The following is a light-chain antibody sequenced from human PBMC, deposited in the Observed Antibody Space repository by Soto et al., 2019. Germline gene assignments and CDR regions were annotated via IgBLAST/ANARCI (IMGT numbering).Light chain of an antibody. CDR3: SSYTSSSALV. Sequence: QSALTQPASVSGSPGQSITISCTGTSSDVGGYNYVSWYQQHPGKAPRLMIYEVSNRPSGVSNRFSGSKSGNTASLTISGLQADDEAYYYCSSYTSSSALVFGTG. V-gene: IGLV2-14*01. J-gene: IGLJ1*01. CDR2: EVS. CDR1: SSDVGGYNY.